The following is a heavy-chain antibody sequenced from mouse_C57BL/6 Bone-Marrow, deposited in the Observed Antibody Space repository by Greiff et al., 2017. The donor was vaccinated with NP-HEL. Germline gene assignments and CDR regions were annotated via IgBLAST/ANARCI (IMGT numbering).Heavy chain of an antibody. CDR3: ARGVLRPSWFAY. Sequence: QVQLQQPGAELVKPGASVKLSCKASGYTFTSYWMHWVKQRPGQGLEWIGMIHPNSGSTNYNEKFKSKATLTVDKSSSTAYMQLSSLTSEDSAVYYCARGVLRPSWFAYWGQGTLVTVSA. CDR1: GYTFTSYW. CDR2: IHPNSGST. J-gene: IGHJ3*01. D-gene: IGHD1-2*01. V-gene: IGHV1-64*01.